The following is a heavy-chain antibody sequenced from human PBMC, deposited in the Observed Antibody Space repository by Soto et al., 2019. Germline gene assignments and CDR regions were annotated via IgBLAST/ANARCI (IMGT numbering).Heavy chain of an antibody. V-gene: IGHV4-59*01. Sequence: KPSETLSLTCTVSGGSINNYYWSWIRQPPGKGLEWIGYIHYSGSSKHNPSLKSRVTISLDTSKNQFSLRLTSVTAADTAIYYCARAKEGCCRIRCFREAHDIRGPGTMVTVSS. CDR3: ARAKEGCCRIRCFREAHDI. D-gene: IGHD2-15*01. CDR1: GGSINNYY. J-gene: IGHJ3*02. CDR2: IHYSGSS.